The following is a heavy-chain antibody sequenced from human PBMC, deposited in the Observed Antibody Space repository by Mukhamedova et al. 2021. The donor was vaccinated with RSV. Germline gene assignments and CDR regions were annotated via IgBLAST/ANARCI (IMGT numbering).Heavy chain of an antibody. Sequence: VKGRFTISRDDSKSIAYLQMNSLKTEYTAVYYCTRDAFWSGYYTGVSFDYWGQGTLVTVSS. J-gene: IGHJ4*02. V-gene: IGHV3-49*02. D-gene: IGHD3-3*01. CDR3: TRDAFWSGYYTGVSFDY.